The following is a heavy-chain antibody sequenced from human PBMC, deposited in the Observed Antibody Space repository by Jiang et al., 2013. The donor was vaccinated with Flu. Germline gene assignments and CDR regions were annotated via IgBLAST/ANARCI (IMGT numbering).Heavy chain of an antibody. Sequence: LLESGGGVVQPGRSLRLSCAASGFTFSSYGMHWVRQAPGKGLEWVAVISYDGSNKYYADSVKGRFTISRDNSKNTLYLQMNSLRAEDTAVYYCAKDLVWLLPQPLSFYFDYWGQGTLVTVSS. J-gene: IGHJ4*02. CDR2: ISYDGSNK. CDR3: AKDLVWLLPQPLSFYFDY. D-gene: IGHD3-22*01. CDR1: GFTFSSYG. V-gene: IGHV3-30*18.